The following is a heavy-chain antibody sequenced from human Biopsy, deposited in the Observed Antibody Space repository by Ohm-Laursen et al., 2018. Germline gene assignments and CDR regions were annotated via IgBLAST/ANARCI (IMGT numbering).Heavy chain of an antibody. J-gene: IGHJ4*02. CDR2: ISGSGGTK. V-gene: IGHV3-11*01. CDR3: ATDGAGSYNEN. Sequence: GSLRLSCAASGFTFGDYYMSWIRQAPGKGLEWLSYISGSGGTKMYADSVKGRFTVSRDNAKNSLYLEMNNLTVEDTAVYYCATDGAGSYNENWGQGTLVSVSS. D-gene: IGHD3-10*01. CDR1: GFTFGDYY.